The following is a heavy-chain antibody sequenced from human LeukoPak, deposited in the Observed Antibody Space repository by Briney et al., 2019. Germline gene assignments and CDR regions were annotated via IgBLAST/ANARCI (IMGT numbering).Heavy chain of an antibody. D-gene: IGHD2-15*01. Sequence: GGSLRLSCEASGFTFSAYAMTWLRQAPGKGLEWIGLIKRKSDGGTTEYAAPMKGRFTISRDDSKDTLYLQIDSLKTEDTAVYYCATGGRGDFWGQGTLVTVSS. V-gene: IGHV3-15*01. CDR2: IKRKSDGGTT. J-gene: IGHJ4*02. CDR1: GFTFSAYA. CDR3: ATGGRGDF.